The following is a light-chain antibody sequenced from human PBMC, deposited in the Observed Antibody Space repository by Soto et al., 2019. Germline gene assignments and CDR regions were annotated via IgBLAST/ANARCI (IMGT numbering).Light chain of an antibody. V-gene: IGKV3-20*01. Sequence: EIVLTQSPATLSSFPGDRVTLSCRASQYINTRLAWYQHRPGQAPRLLIYGASSRATGIPDRFSGSGSGTDFTLTISSLEPEDFAVYYCQQYGGSPTWTFGQGTKVDIK. CDR3: QQYGGSPTWT. CDR2: GAS. J-gene: IGKJ1*01. CDR1: QYINTR.